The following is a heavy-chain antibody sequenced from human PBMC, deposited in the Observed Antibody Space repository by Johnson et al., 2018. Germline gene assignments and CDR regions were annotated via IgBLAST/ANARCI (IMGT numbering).Heavy chain of an antibody. CDR3: AKGPFYSSMWSALDY. CDR2: ISGSGVST. J-gene: IGHJ4*02. CDR1: GFTFSSYA. Sequence: EMQLVESGGGLVQPGGSLRLSCAASGFTFSSYAMRWVRQAPGKGLEWVSGISGSGVSTYYADSVKGRFTISRDNSKNTLYLQMKSLRAEETAAYYCAKGPFYSSMWSALDYWGQGTLVTVSS. D-gene: IGHD6-13*01. V-gene: IGHV3-23*04.